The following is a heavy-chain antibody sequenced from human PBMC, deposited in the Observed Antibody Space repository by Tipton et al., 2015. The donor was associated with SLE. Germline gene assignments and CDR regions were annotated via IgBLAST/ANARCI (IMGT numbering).Heavy chain of an antibody. D-gene: IGHD4/OR15-4a*01. CDR1: GYTFTSYG. V-gene: IGHV1-18*01. CDR2: INTYNGNS. J-gene: IGHJ4*02. Sequence: QLVQSGPEVKKPGASVKVSCKASGYTFTSYGISWVRQAPGQGLEWMGWINTYNGNSNYAQNLQGRVTMTTDAPTSTAYMELRSLRSDDSAVYYCARSGFRYGAFYFDYWGQGTLVTVSS. CDR3: ARSGFRYGAFYFDY.